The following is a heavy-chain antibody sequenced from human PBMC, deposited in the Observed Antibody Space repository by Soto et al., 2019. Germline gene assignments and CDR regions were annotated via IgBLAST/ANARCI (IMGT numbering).Heavy chain of an antibody. Sequence: GGSLRLSCAASGFPFRSYAMSWVRPNPGKGLEWVSAISGSGGSTYYADSVKGRFAISRDNSKNTLYLQMNSLRAEDTAVYYCAKGARYFDWTQRTLDYWGQGTLVTVSS. J-gene: IGHJ4*02. CDR3: AKGARYFDWTQRTLDY. CDR2: ISGSGGST. V-gene: IGHV3-23*01. D-gene: IGHD3-9*01. CDR1: GFPFRSYA.